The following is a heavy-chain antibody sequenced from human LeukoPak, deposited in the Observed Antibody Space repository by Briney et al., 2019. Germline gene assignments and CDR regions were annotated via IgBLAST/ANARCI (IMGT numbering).Heavy chain of an antibody. CDR1: GGSFSGYY. Sequence: SETPSLTCAVYGGSFSGYYWSWIRQPPGKGLEWIGGINHSGSTNYNPSLKSRVTISVDTSKNQFSLKLTSVTAADTAVYYCARGGGYNWFDPWGQGTLVTVSS. V-gene: IGHV4-34*01. CDR3: ARGGGYNWFDP. J-gene: IGHJ5*02. CDR2: INHSGST.